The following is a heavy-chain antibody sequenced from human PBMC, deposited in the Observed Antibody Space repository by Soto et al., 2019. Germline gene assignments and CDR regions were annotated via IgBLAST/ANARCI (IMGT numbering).Heavy chain of an antibody. J-gene: IGHJ5*02. Sequence: QVQLVQSGAEVKKPGASVKVSCKASGYTFTTHGIIWVRQAPGQGLEWMGWVSGDNGHTNYAQSLQGRVTMTTDTSTNTAYMELRSLRSDDTAVYYCAIDLGYCRSGTCYREWFDPWGQGTLVTVSS. CDR2: VSGDNGHT. CDR3: AIDLGYCRSGTCYREWFDP. D-gene: IGHD2-15*01. V-gene: IGHV1-18*01. CDR1: GYTFTTHG.